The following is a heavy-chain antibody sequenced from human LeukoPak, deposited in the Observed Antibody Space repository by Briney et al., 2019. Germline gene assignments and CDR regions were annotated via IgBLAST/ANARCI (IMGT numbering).Heavy chain of an antibody. Sequence: SETLSLTCAVYGGSFSGYYWSWIRQPPGKGLEWIGEINHSGSTNYNPSLKSRVTISVDTSKNQFSLKLSSVTAADTAVYYCARWRGSKAARLMSYYWGQGTLVTVSS. J-gene: IGHJ4*02. CDR2: INHSGST. CDR3: ARWRGSKAARLMSYY. CDR1: GGSFSGYY. V-gene: IGHV4-34*01. D-gene: IGHD6-6*01.